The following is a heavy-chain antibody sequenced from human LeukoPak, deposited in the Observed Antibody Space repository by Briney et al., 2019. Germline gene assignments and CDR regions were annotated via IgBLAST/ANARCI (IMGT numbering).Heavy chain of an antibody. CDR2: INHSGST. Sequence: KPSETLSLTCTVSGGSISTYYWNWIRQPPGKGLEWIGEINHSGSTNYNPSLKSRVTISVDTSKNQFSLKLSSVTAADTAVYYCARGKYYDFWSGYYWFDPWGQGTLVTVSS. CDR1: GGSISTYY. CDR3: ARGKYYDFWSGYYWFDP. D-gene: IGHD3-3*01. V-gene: IGHV4-34*01. J-gene: IGHJ5*02.